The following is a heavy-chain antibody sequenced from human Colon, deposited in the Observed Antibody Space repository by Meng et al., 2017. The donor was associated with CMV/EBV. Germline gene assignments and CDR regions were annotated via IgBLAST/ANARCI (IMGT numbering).Heavy chain of an antibody. CDR3: ARGGRIYYYGMDV. Sequence: GESLKISCAASGFTFGSYAMSWVRQAPGKGLEWVSSISSSSSYIYYADSVKGRFTISRDNAKNSLYLQMNSLRAEDTAVYYCARGGRIYYYGMDVWGQGTTVTVSS. CDR1: GFTFGSYA. J-gene: IGHJ6*02. CDR2: ISSSSSYI. V-gene: IGHV3-21*01.